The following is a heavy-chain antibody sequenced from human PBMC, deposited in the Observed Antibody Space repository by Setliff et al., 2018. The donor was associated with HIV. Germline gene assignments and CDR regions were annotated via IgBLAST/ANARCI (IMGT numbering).Heavy chain of an antibody. J-gene: IGHJ4*02. CDR1: GGSISSYY. CDR2: IDTSGSV. CDR3: ARAYFGSGIYY. Sequence: SETLSLTCTVSGGSISSYYWSSIRQPPGKGLEWIGYIDTSGSVNYNPSLNSRVTISVDTSKNQFSLKLYSVTAADPAVYYCARAYFGSGIYYWGQGTLVTVSS. V-gene: IGHV4-4*09. D-gene: IGHD3-10*01.